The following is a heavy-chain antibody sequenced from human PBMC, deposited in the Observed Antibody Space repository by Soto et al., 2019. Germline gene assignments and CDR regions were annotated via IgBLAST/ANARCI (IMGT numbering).Heavy chain of an antibody. CDR1: GFMFDKFV. J-gene: IGHJ4*02. CDR2: ISYSGGRT. V-gene: IGHV3-23*01. CDR3: AKDWFWAFDS. D-gene: IGHD3-10*01. Sequence: EVQLLESGGGLVQPGGSLRVSCAATGFMFDKFVMAWVRQSPGKGLEWVSSISYSGGRTYYADSVKGRFTISRDNVNITLYLQMNTLRPEDTSVYYCAKDWFWAFDSWGQGTLVAVSS.